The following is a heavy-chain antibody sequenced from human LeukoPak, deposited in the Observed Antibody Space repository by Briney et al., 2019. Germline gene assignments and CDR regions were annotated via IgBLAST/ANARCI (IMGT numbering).Heavy chain of an antibody. J-gene: IGHJ2*01. CDR3: AKGRYSSGWNWYFDL. D-gene: IGHD6-19*01. CDR2: ISYDGSNK. V-gene: IGHV3-30*18. Sequence: GRSLRLSCAASGFTFNNYVMHWVRQAPGKGLEWVALISYDGSNKYYADSVRGRFTISRDNSKNTLYLQMNSLRAEDTAVYYCAKGRYSSGWNWYFDLWGRGTLVTVSS. CDR1: GFTFNNYV.